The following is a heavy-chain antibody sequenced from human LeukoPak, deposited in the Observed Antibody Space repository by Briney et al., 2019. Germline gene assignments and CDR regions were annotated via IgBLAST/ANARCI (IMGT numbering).Heavy chain of an antibody. D-gene: IGHD3-10*01. V-gene: IGHV4-59*01. CDR1: GGSISSYY. Sequence: SETLSLTCTVSGGSISSYYWGWIRQPPPKGLEWIGYIYYSGSTNYNPSLKSRVSISVDTSKNQFSLKLSAVTAADTAVYYCARARRYYGPYLDYWGQGTLVTVSS. CDR2: IYYSGST. J-gene: IGHJ4*02. CDR3: ARARRYYGPYLDY.